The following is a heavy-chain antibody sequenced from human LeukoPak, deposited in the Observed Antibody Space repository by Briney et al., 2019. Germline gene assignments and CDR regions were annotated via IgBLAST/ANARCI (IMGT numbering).Heavy chain of an antibody. D-gene: IGHD6-25*01. CDR3: ARVYSSGRLEIDY. CDR1: GYTFTSYG. CDR2: ISAYNGNT. Sequence: ASVKVSCKASGYTFTSYGISWVRQAPGQGLEWMGWISAYNGNTNYAQKFQGRVTMTRDTSTSTVYMELSSLRSEDTAVYYCARVYSSGRLEIDYWGQGTLVTVSS. V-gene: IGHV1-18*01. J-gene: IGHJ4*02.